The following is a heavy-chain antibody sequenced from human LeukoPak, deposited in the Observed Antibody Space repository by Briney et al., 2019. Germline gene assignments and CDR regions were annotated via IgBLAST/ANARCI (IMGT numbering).Heavy chain of an antibody. CDR2: ISYDGSNK. V-gene: IGHV3-30*18. J-gene: IGHJ3*02. CDR1: GFTFSNAW. Sequence: GGSLRLSCAASGFTFSNAWMNWVRQAPGKGLEWVAVISYDGSNKYYADSVKGWFTISRDNSKNTLFLEMNSLRAEDTAVYYCAKALTSGWYLDAFNIWGQGTMVTVSS. D-gene: IGHD6-19*01. CDR3: AKALTSGWYLDAFNI.